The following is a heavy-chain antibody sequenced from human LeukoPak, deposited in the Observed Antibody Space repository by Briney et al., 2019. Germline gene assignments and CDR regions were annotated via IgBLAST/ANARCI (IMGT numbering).Heavy chain of an antibody. Sequence: ASVKVSCKASGYTFTGYYMHWVRQAPGQGLEWMGWINPNSGGTNYAQKFQGWVTMTRDPSISTAYMELSRLRSDDTAVYYCAAIFYGDHRGAFDIWGQGTMVTVSS. J-gene: IGHJ3*02. CDR2: INPNSGGT. V-gene: IGHV1-2*04. CDR3: AAIFYGDHRGAFDI. CDR1: GYTFTGYY. D-gene: IGHD4-17*01.